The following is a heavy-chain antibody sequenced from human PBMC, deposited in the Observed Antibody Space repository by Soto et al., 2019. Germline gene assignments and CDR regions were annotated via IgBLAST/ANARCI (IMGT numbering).Heavy chain of an antibody. Sequence: SETLSLTCTVSGGSIRSYYWTWIRQSPGKGMEWIGYISYTGSPKYSPTPKSRVTLSLGTSRNQFSLNLSSVTAADTAVYFCARGGTYGGYFDYCGQGTRGPVSS. V-gene: IGHV4-59*01. CDR3: ARGGTYGGYFDY. CDR2: ISYTGSP. CDR1: GGSIRSYY. D-gene: IGHD4-17*01. J-gene: IGHJ4*02.